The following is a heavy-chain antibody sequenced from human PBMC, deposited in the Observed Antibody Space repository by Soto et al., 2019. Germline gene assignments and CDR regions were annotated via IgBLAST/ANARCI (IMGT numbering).Heavy chain of an antibody. CDR3: ARDATKSPLWFGELIRDKFYGMDV. CDR1: GFTFTSYS. J-gene: IGHJ6*02. Sequence: LRLSCAAYGFTFTSYSMSWIRQAPGKGLEWVSYISGTDSTIYYADSVKGRFIISRDNAKNSLYLQMNSLRAEDTAVYYCARDATKSPLWFGELIRDKFYGMDVWGQGTTVTAP. V-gene: IGHV3-11*01. D-gene: IGHD3-10*01. CDR2: ISGTDSTI.